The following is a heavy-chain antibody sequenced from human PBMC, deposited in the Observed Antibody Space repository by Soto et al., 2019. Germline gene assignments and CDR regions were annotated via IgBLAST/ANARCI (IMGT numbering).Heavy chain of an antibody. CDR2: ISYDGSNK. J-gene: IGHJ4*02. CDR1: GFTFSSYA. Sequence: QVQLVESGGGVVQPGRSLRLSCAASGFTFSSYAMHWVRQAPGKGLEWVAVISYDGSNKYYADSVKGRFTISRDNSKNTLYLQMNSLRAEDTAVYYCARQSAMAYYFDYWGQGTLVTVSS. D-gene: IGHD5-18*01. CDR3: ARQSAMAYYFDY. V-gene: IGHV3-30-3*01.